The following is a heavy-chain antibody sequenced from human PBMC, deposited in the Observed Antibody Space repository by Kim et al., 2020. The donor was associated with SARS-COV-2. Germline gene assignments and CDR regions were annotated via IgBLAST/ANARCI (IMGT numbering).Heavy chain of an antibody. D-gene: IGHD3-9*01. J-gene: IGHJ3*02. Sequence: SVQGRFTISRDKAKNSLCLQMNSLRDEDTAVYYCAREDYDILTGSDAFDIWGQGTMVTVSS. CDR3: AREDYDILTGSDAFDI. V-gene: IGHV3-48*02.